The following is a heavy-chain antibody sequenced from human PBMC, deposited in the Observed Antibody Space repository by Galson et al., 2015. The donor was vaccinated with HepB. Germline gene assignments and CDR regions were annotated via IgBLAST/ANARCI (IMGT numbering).Heavy chain of an antibody. CDR3: AKGGRFLEWLLYDY. D-gene: IGHD3-3*01. CDR2: ISYDGSNK. V-gene: IGHV3-30*18. CDR1: GFTFSSYG. J-gene: IGHJ4*02. Sequence: SLRLSCAASGFTFSSYGMHWVRQAPGKGLEWVAVISYDGSNKYYADSVKGRFTISRDNSKNTLYLQMNSLRAEDTAVYYCAKGGRFLEWLLYDYRGQGTLVTVSS.